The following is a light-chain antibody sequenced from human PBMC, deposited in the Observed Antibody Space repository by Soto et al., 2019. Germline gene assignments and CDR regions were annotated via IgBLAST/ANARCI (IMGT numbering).Light chain of an antibody. Sequence: EVVMTQSPATLPASPGERATLSCRASQSVNSNLAWYQQKPGQAPRLLIYGASSRATGIPGRFSGSGSGTEFTLTISSLQSEDFAVYYCQQYNNWPPWTFGQGTKVDIK. V-gene: IGKV3-15*01. CDR2: GAS. CDR3: QQYNNWPPWT. CDR1: QSVNSN. J-gene: IGKJ1*01.